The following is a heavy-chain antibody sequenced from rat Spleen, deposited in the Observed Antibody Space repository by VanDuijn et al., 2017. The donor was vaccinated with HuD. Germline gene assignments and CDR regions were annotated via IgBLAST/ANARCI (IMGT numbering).Heavy chain of an antibody. Sequence: EIQLQESGPGLVKPSQSLSLTCSVTGYTITSGYDWSWIRKFPGNKMEWMGCINSAGNSNYNPALKSRISISRDTSKNQFFLQVNSVTTEDTATFYCAKTNNPYFYIMDAWGQGASVTVSS. D-gene: IGHD3-4*01. CDR3: AKTNNPYFYIMDA. V-gene: IGHV3-3*01. CDR1: GYTITSGYD. J-gene: IGHJ4*01. CDR2: INSAGNS.